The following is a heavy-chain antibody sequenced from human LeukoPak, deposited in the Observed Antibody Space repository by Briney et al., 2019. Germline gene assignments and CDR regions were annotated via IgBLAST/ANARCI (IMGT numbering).Heavy chain of an antibody. CDR1: GFTFSGYA. J-gene: IGHJ4*02. V-gene: IGHV3-23*01. CDR2: ISDNGGRT. D-gene: IGHD1-26*01. CDR3: AKGGKWDVTPFDY. Sequence: GGSLRLSCAASGFTFSGYAMSWVRQAPGKGLEWVSTISDNGGRTYYADSVKGRFTISRDNSKNTLFLQMNSLRAEDSAVYYCAKGGKWDVTPFDYWGQGTLVTVSS.